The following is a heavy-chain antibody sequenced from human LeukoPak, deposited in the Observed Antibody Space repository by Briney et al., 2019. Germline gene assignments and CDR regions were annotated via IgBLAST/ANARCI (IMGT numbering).Heavy chain of an antibody. V-gene: IGHV3-48*03. CDR2: ISSSGSTI. CDR1: GFTFSSYE. J-gene: IGHJ3*02. D-gene: IGHD4-11*01. Sequence: GGSLRLSCAASGFTFSSYEMNWVRQAPGKGLEWVSYISSSGSTIYYADSVKGRFTISRDNTKNSLYLQMNSLRAEDTAVYYCARKTTDYRADAFDIWGQGTMVTVSS. CDR3: ARKTTDYRADAFDI.